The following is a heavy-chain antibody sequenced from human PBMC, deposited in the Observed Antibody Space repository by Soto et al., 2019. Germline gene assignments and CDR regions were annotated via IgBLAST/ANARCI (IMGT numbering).Heavy chain of an antibody. D-gene: IGHD3-10*01. CDR1: GGSFGAYY. Sequence: SETLSLTCAVYGGSFGAYYWSWIRQPPGKGLEWIGEINHSGSTNYNPSLKSRVTISVDTSKSQFSLKLSSVTAADTAVYYCARALGAVHYYYYGMDVWGQGTTVTVSS. CDR2: INHSGST. CDR3: ARALGAVHYYYYGMDV. J-gene: IGHJ6*02. V-gene: IGHV4-34*01.